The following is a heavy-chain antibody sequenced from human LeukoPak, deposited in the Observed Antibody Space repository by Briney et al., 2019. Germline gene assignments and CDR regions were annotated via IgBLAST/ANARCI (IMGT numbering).Heavy chain of an antibody. J-gene: IGHJ4*02. CDR3: AKDREAYYDSSGYLY. CDR2: ISNSGDRT. CDR1: EFTFSTYA. D-gene: IGHD3-22*01. V-gene: IGHV3-23*01. Sequence: GGSLRLSCAASEFTFSTYAMNWLRQAPGKGLEWVSTISNSGDRTYYADSVKGRFTISRDNSKNTLYLQMNSLRTEDTAVYYCAKDREAYYDSSGYLYWGQGTLVTVSS.